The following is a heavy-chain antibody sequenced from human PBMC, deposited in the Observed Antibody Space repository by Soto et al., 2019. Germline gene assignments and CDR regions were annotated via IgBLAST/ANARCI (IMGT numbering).Heavy chain of an antibody. Sequence: ASVKVSCKASGYTFTNYAISWVRQAPGQGLEWMGWISGYNGNTNYAQKVQGRVTLTTDTSTTTAYMEVRSLTSDDTGVYFCARDQSLCRQGAPCYWGQGTLGTGSS. J-gene: IGHJ4*02. CDR1: GYTFTNYA. CDR2: ISGYNGNT. CDR3: ARDQSLCRQGAPCY. V-gene: IGHV1-18*01.